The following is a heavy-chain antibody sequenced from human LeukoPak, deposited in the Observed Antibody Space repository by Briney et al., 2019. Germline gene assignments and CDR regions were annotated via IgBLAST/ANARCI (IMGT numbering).Heavy chain of an antibody. CDR1: GYTFTGYY. D-gene: IGHD6-13*01. V-gene: IGHV1-2*02. CDR3: ARSYSSSILGFGY. Sequence: ASVKVSCKASGYTFTGYYMHWVRQAPGQGLEWMGWINPNSGGTNYAQKFQGRVTMTRDTSISTAYMELSRLRSDDTAVYYCARSYSSSILGFGYWGQGTLVTVSS. J-gene: IGHJ4*02. CDR2: INPNSGGT.